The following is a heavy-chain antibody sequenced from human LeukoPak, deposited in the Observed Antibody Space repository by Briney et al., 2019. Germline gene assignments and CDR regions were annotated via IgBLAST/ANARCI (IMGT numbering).Heavy chain of an antibody. CDR2: IYYSAST. V-gene: IGHV4-59*01. CDR1: GGSISSYY. J-gene: IGHJ3*02. CDR3: ASVKSGSDAFDI. Sequence: KSSETLSLTCTVSGGSISSYYWSWIRQPPGKGLEWIGYIYYSASTNYNPSLKSRVTISVDTSKNQFSLKLSSVTAADTAVYYCASVKSGSDAFDIWGQGTMVTVSS. D-gene: IGHD5-12*01.